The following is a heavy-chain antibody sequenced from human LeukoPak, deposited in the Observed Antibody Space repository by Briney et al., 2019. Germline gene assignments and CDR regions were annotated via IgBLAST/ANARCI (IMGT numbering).Heavy chain of an antibody. CDR1: GFTFSNHP. CDR3: AKWGDYDVLTGYYVSDY. J-gene: IGHJ4*02. CDR2: ITCSGGNT. D-gene: IGHD3-9*01. V-gene: IGHV3-23*01. Sequence: GGSLRLSCAASGFTFSNHPMRWVREAPGKGLEGVSAITCSGGNTYYADSVKGRFTISRDNSKNTVFLQMNSLRAEDTAVYYCAKWGDYDVLTGYYVSDYWGQGTLVTVSS.